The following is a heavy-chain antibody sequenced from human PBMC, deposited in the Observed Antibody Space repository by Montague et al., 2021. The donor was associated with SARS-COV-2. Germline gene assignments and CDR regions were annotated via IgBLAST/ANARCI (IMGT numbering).Heavy chain of an antibody. V-gene: IGHV4-39*01. CDR3: ASVGREQNYYFDY. J-gene: IGHJ4*02. CDR1: GGSFSSSTYF. CDR2: IHYSGAI. D-gene: IGHD1-26*01. Sequence: SETLSLTCTVSGGSFSSSTYFWGWIRQPPGKGPVWLGNIHYSGAISYTLPLRSLVTVSVDTSKNHFPLKLRSATDADTAGYFCASVGREQNYYFDYWGQGALDTVSS.